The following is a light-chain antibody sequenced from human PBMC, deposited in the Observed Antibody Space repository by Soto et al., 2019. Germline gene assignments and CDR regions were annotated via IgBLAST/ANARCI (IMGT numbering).Light chain of an antibody. CDR1: TSNLGAGYD. J-gene: IGLJ3*02. Sequence: QSALTQPPSVSGAPGQRVTLSCTGNTSNLGAGYDVHWYQQLPGAAPKLVIFGNRNRPPGVPERFSGSKSGTSASLAITGLQAEDEADYYCQAYDYSLTASVFGGGTKLTVL. CDR2: GNR. V-gene: IGLV1-40*01. CDR3: QAYDYSLTASV.